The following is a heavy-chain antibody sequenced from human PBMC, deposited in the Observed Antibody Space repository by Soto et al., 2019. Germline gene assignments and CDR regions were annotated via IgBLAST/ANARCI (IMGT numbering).Heavy chain of an antibody. CDR1: GFTFSSYA. Sequence: QVQLVESGGGVVQPGRSLRLSCAASGFTFSSYAMHWVRQAPGKGLEWVAVISYDGSNKYYADSVKGRFTISRDNSKNTRYLQMNSLRAEDTAVYYCARVQAADSDYRVQGTLVTVSS. CDR2: ISYDGSNK. D-gene: IGHD6-13*01. J-gene: IGHJ4*02. CDR3: ARVQAADSDY. V-gene: IGHV3-30-3*01.